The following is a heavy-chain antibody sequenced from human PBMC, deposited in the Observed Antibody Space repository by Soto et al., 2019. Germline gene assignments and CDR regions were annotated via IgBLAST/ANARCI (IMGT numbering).Heavy chain of an antibody. J-gene: IGHJ6*02. CDR3: ARGSSSSFDYYYYGMDV. D-gene: IGHD6-6*01. Sequence: SVKVSCKASGGPFRSYAISWVRQAPGQGPEWMGGIIPIFGTANYAQKFQGRVTITADESASTAYMELSSLRSEDTAVYYCARGSSSSFDYYYYGMDVWGQGTTVTVSS. V-gene: IGHV1-69*13. CDR2: IIPIFGTA. CDR1: GGPFRSYA.